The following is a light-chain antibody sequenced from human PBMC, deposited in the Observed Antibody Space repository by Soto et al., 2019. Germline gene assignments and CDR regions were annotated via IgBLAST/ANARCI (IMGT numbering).Light chain of an antibody. CDR3: SAYAGSSNGV. J-gene: IGLJ1*01. CDR2: EVS. V-gene: IGLV2-8*01. Sequence: QSVLTQPPSASGSPGQSVTISCTGTSSDVGGYNFVSWYQQHPGKAPKLIISEVSKRPSGVPDRFSGSKSGNTASLTVSGLQAEDEADYYCSAYAGSSNGVFGTGTQLTVL. CDR1: SSDVGGYNF.